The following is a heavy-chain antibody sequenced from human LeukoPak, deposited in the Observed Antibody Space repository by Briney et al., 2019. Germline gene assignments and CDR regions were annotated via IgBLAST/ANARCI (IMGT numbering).Heavy chain of an antibody. CDR2: ITGSGGTT. CDR3: ARGRGSDGMDV. J-gene: IGHJ6*02. CDR1: GFTFSIYA. Sequence: GGSLRLSCAASGFTFSIYAMSWVRQAPGKGLEWVSAITGSGGTTYYADSVKGRFTISRDNSKNTLYLQMNSLRAEDTAVYYCARGRGSDGMDVWGQGTTVTVSS. V-gene: IGHV3-23*01.